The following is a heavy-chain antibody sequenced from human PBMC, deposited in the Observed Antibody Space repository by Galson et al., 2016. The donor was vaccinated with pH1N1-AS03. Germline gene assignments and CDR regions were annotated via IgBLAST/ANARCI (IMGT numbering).Heavy chain of an antibody. CDR3: AREIHFSGPLDY. CDR2: LSNSAAST. Sequence: PGKGLEWVSALSNSAASTYYADSVKGRFTISRDNSKNTLYLQMNSLRAEDTAIYYCAREIHFSGPLDYWGQGTLVTVSS. V-gene: IGHV3-23*01. D-gene: IGHD6-19*01. J-gene: IGHJ4*02.